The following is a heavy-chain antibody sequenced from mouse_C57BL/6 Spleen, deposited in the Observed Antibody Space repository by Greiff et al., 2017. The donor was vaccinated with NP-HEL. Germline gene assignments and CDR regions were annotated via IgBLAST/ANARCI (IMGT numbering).Heavy chain of an antibody. Sequence: QVQLQQSGPELVKPGASVKISCKASGYAFSSSWMNWVKQRPGKGLEWIGRIYPGDGDTNYNGKFKGKATLTADKSSSTAYMQLSSLTSEDSAVYFCARPWDGGFDYWGQGTTLTVSS. V-gene: IGHV1-82*01. D-gene: IGHD4-1*01. CDR2: IYPGDGDT. CDR1: GYAFSSSW. J-gene: IGHJ2*01. CDR3: ARPWDGGFDY.